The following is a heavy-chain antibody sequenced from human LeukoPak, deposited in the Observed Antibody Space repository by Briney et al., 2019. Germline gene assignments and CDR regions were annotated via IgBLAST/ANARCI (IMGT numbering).Heavy chain of an antibody. J-gene: IGHJ4*02. CDR3: ARGEWGLPYFDY. D-gene: IGHD1-26*01. CDR2: ISSNGGST. Sequence: GGSLRLSCAASGFTFSSYAMHWVRQAPGKGLEYVSVISSNGGSTYYANSVKGRFTISRDNSKNTLYLQVGSLRAEDMAVYYCARGEWGLPYFDYWGQGTLVTVSS. V-gene: IGHV3-64*01. CDR1: GFTFSSYA.